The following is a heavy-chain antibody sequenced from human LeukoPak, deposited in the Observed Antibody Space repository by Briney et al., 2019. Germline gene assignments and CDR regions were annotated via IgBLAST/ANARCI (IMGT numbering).Heavy chain of an antibody. V-gene: IGHV3-7*01. CDR1: GFTFSWYW. CDR2: MNQDGSAQ. J-gene: IGHJ4*02. D-gene: IGHD3-10*01. CDR3: ARDRGPNTYDY. Sequence: PGGSVRLPCAASGFTFSWYWLGWVGQAPGRGLEWVANMNQDGSAQYYVESVKGQFTISRDNPKNSLYLKMNSLRVEDTAVYYCARDRGPNTYDYWGQGTLATVPS.